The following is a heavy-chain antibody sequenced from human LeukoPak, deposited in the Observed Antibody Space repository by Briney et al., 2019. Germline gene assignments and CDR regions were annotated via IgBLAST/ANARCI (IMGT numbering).Heavy chain of an antibody. Sequence: SETLSLTCAVSGYSISSGYHWGWIRQPPGKGLEWIGSIYHSGSTYHNPSLKSRVTISVDTSKNQFSLKLSSVTAADTAVEYXXXXXXXXQXXXXFQHWGXXTXVTVSS. CDR3: XXXXXXXQXXXXFQH. CDR2: IYHSGST. CDR1: GYSISSGYH. V-gene: IGHV4-38-2*01. J-gene: IGHJ1*01.